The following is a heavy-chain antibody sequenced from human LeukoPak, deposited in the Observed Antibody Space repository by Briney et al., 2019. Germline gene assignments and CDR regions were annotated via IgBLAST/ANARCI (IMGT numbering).Heavy chain of an antibody. CDR2: ISYSGGST. V-gene: IGHV3-23*01. D-gene: IGHD6-19*01. Sequence: GGSLRLSCEASGFTFSSYGMSWVRQAPGEGLEWVSAISYSGGSTYYADSVKGRFTISRDNSKNTLYLQMNRLRAEDTAVYYCAKRISSGWSYYFDYWGQGTLVTVSS. CDR3: AKRISSGWSYYFDY. J-gene: IGHJ4*02. CDR1: GFTFSSYG.